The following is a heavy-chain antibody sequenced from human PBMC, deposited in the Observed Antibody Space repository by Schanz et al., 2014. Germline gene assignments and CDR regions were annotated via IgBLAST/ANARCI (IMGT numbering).Heavy chain of an antibody. J-gene: IGHJ4*02. V-gene: IGHV3-72*01. CDR3: ARRNFYDKSAAFDY. CDR1: GFTFSDYY. Sequence: VQLVESGGGLVKPGGSLRLSCAASGFTFSDYYMSWIRQAPGKGLEWVGRITNKPNNYNTEYAASVKGRFTISRDDSRNSLYLQMSSLKTEDTAVYYCARRNFYDKSAAFDYWGQGSLVTVSS. D-gene: IGHD3-9*01. CDR2: ITNKPNNYNT.